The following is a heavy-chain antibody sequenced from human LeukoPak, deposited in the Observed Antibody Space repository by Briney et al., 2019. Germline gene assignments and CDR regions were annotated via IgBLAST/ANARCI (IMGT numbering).Heavy chain of an antibody. CDR1: GGSISSGSYY. CDR3: ARSGHYYDSSGYHSYYFDY. Sequence: SQTLSLTCTVSGGSISSGSYYWSWIRQPAGKGLEWIERIYTSGSTNYNPSLKSRVTISVDTSKNQFSLKLSSVTAADTAVYYCARSGHYYDSSGYHSYYFDYWGQGTLVTVSS. CDR2: IYTSGST. D-gene: IGHD3-22*01. V-gene: IGHV4-61*02. J-gene: IGHJ4*02.